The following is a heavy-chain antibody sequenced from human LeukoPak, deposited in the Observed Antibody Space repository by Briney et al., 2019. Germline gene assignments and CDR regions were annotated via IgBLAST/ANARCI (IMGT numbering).Heavy chain of an antibody. CDR2: ISSSSSYI. Sequence: AGGSLRLSCAPSGFTFSSYSMNWVRQAPGKGLEWVSSISSSSSYIYYADSVKGRFTISRDNAKNSLYLQMDSLRAEDTAVYCCARDRPSGWYRPIDYWGQGTLVTVSS. CDR1: GFTFSSYS. J-gene: IGHJ4*02. CDR3: ARDRPSGWYRPIDY. D-gene: IGHD6-19*01. V-gene: IGHV3-21*01.